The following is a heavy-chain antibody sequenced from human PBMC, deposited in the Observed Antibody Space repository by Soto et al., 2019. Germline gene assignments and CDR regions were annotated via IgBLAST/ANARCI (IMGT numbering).Heavy chain of an antibody. CDR2: IRDRANNYAT. CDR3: AKEEGDSDLYYYYYYGMDV. D-gene: IGHD2-21*02. CDR1: GFIFSGSA. V-gene: IGHV3-73*01. Sequence: LRLSCAASGFIFSGSAIHWVRQASGKGLEWLGRIRDRANNYATAYAASVNGRFTISRDDSQNTLYLQMNSLRAEDTAVYYCAKEEGDSDLYYYYYYGMDVWGQGTTVTVSS. J-gene: IGHJ6*02.